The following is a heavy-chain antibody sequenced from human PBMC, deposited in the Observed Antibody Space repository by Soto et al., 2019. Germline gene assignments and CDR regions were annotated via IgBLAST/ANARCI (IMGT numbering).Heavy chain of an antibody. Sequence: QVQLVESGGGVVQPGRSLRLSCAASGFTFSSYGMHWVRQAPGKGLEWVAVISYDGSNKYYADSVKGRFTISRDNSKNTLYLQMNSLRAEDTAVYYCARMARRGGGSCYPHWGQGTLVTVSS. J-gene: IGHJ4*02. CDR2: ISYDGSNK. V-gene: IGHV3-30*03. D-gene: IGHD2-15*01. CDR1: GFTFSSYG. CDR3: ARMARRGGGSCYPH.